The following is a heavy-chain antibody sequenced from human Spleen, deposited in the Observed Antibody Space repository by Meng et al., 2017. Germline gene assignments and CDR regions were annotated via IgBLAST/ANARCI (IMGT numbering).Heavy chain of an antibody. J-gene: IGHJ6*02. CDR1: GGSSSGYY. V-gene: IGHV4-34*01. CDR2: INHSGST. CDR3: ARATRYCDYLNGMDV. Sequence: SEILSFTCAAHGGSSSGYYWSWIRQLPGKGLEWIGEINHSGSTNYNPSLKSQVTISVDTSKKPFSLTLSSVTAADTAVYYCARATRYCDYLNGMDVWGQGTTVTVSS. D-gene: IGHD4-17*01.